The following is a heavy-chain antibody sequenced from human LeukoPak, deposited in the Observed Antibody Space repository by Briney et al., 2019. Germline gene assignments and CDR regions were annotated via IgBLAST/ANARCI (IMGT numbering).Heavy chain of an antibody. D-gene: IGHD2-2*01. CDR2: IYHSGST. CDR3: AMRIVEVPASNAFDI. CDR1: GYSISSGNY. V-gene: IGHV4-38-2*01. Sequence: SETLSLTCSVSGYSISSGNYWSWIRLPPGKGLQWIGSIYHSGSTYYNPSLKSRVTISVDTSKNQFSLKLSSVTAADTAVYYCAMRIVEVPASNAFDIWGQGKMVTVSS. J-gene: IGHJ3*02.